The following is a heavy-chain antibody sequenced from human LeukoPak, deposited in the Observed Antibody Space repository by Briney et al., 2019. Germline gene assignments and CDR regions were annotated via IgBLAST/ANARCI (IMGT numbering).Heavy chain of an antibody. D-gene: IGHD3-9*01. CDR1: GFTFSNSV. CDR3: AKLPTGYPNWFDP. V-gene: IGHV3-23*01. J-gene: IGHJ5*02. CDR2: IGGSGDSA. Sequence: GGSLRLSCAASGFTFSNSVMGWVRQAPGKGLEWVSAIGGSGDSAYYTDSVTGRFTISRDNSKNTLYLQMNSLRAEDTALYYCAKLPTGYPNWFDPWGQGTLVTVSS.